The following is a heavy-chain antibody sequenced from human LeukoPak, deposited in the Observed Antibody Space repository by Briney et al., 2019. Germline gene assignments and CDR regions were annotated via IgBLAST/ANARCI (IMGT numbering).Heavy chain of an antibody. D-gene: IGHD1-7*01. V-gene: IGHV4-34*01. CDR3: ARGGYTGTTDY. CDR2: INHSGST. J-gene: IGHJ4*02. Sequence: PSETLSLTCAVYGGSFSGYYWSWIRQPPGKGLEWIGEINHSGSTNYNPSLKSRVTISVDTPKNQFSLKLSSVTAADTAVYYCARGGYTGTTDYWGQGTLVTVSS. CDR1: GGSFSGYY.